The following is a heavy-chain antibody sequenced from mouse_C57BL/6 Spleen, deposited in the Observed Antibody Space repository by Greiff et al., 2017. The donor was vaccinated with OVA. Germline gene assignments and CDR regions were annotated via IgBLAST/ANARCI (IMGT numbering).Heavy chain of an antibody. J-gene: IGHJ3*01. CDR3: AGSDGFAY. Sequence: QVQLQQPGAELVRPGSSVKLSCKASGYTFTSYWMHWVKQRPIQGLEWIGNIDPSDSETHYNQKFKDKATLTVDKSSSTAYRELSSVKYEDSAVYYCAGSDGFAYWGQGTLVTVSA. CDR1: GYTFTSYW. D-gene: IGHD1-1*01. V-gene: IGHV1-52*01. CDR2: IDPSDSET.